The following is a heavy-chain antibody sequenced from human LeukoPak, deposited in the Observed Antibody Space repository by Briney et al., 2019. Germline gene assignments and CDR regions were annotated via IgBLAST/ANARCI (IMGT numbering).Heavy chain of an antibody. CDR2: ISSSSSYI. V-gene: IGHV3-11*06. CDR3: ARALRGYSGYDYYYGMDV. Sequence: GGSLRLSCAASGFTFSDYYMSWIRQAPGKGLEWVSSISSSSSYIYYADSVKGRFTISRDNAKNSLYLQMNSLRAEDTAVYYCARALRGYSGYDYYYGMDVWGQGTTVTVSS. D-gene: IGHD5-12*01. J-gene: IGHJ6*02. CDR1: GFTFSDYY.